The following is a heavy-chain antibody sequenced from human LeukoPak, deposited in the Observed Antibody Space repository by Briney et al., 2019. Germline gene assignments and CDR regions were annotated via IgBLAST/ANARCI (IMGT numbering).Heavy chain of an antibody. J-gene: IGHJ5*02. CDR2: IYYSGTT. Sequence: SETLSLTCTVSGGSISSRGYYWSWIRQHPGKGLEWIGFIYYSGTTYYNPSLRSRATISVDTSKNHFSLKLISVTDADTAMYYCARGTGGAAAADFDPWGQGTLVTVSS. CDR3: ARGTGGAAAADFDP. D-gene: IGHD6-13*01. CDR1: GGSISSRGYY. V-gene: IGHV4-31*03.